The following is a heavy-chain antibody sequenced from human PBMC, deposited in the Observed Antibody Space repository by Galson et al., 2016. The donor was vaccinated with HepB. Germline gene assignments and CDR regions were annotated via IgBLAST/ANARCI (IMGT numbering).Heavy chain of an antibody. CDR1: GFAFSSYW. J-gene: IGHJ3*02. CDR2: IKQDGSEK. D-gene: IGHD3-22*01. V-gene: IGHV3-7*03. Sequence: SLRLSCAASGFAFSSYWMTWVRQAPGKGLEWVANIKQDGSEKYYVDSVKGRFTIPRDNAKNSLYLQMNSLRAEDTAVYYCARALVSFYDSSGYYYVMPHDAFDIWGQGTVVTVSS. CDR3: ARALVSFYDSSGYYYVMPHDAFDI.